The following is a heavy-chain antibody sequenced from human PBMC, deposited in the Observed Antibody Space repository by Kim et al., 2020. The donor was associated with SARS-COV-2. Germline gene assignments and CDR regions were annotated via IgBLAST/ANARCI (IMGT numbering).Heavy chain of an antibody. D-gene: IGHD6-6*01. CDR1: GFTFSSYG. V-gene: IGHV3-33*01. Sequence: GGSLRLSCAASGFTFSSYGMHWVRQAPGKGLEWVAVIWYDGSNKYYADSVKGRFTISRDNSKNTLYLQMNSLRAEDTAAYYCARDLVEQLVPEDYYYGMDVWGLGTTVTVSS. CDR3: ARDLVEQLVPEDYYYGMDV. CDR2: IWYDGSNK. J-gene: IGHJ6*02.